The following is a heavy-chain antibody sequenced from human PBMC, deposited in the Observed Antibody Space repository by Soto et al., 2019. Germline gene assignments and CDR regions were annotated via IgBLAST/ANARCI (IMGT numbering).Heavy chain of an antibody. CDR3: ASGWFGEFVYYFDY. CDR1: GYTFTSYG. J-gene: IGHJ4*02. CDR2: ISVYNGNT. Sequence: QVQLVQSGAEVKKPGASVKVSCKGSGYTFTSYGISWVRQAPGQGLEWMGWISVYNGNTNYAQKLQGRVTMTTDTSTSTAYMELRSLRSDDTDVYYCASGWFGEFVYYFDYWGQGTLVTVSS. D-gene: IGHD3-10*01. V-gene: IGHV1-18*01.